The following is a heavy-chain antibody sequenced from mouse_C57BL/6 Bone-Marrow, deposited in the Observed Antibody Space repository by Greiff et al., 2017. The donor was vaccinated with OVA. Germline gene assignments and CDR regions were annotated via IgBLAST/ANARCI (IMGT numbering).Heavy chain of an antibody. D-gene: IGHD1-1*01. CDR1: GYAFSSYW. CDR2: IYPGDGDT. Sequence: QVHVKQSGAELVKPGASVKISCKASGYAFSSYWMNWVKQRPGKGLEWIGQIYPGDGDTNYNGKFKGKATLTADKSSSTAYMQLSSLTSEDSAVYFCARWGYYYGSSYDYWGQGTTLTVSS. CDR3: ARWGYYYGSSYDY. J-gene: IGHJ2*01. V-gene: IGHV1-80*01.